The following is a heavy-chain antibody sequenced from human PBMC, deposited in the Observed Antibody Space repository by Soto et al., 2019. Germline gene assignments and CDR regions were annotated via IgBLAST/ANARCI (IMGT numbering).Heavy chain of an antibody. D-gene: IGHD2-15*01. J-gene: IGHJ4*02. CDR3: ARGTPLHY. Sequence: SETLSLTCTVSGGSISSGGYYWSWIRKHPVKGLEWIGYIYYSGSTYYNPSLKSRVSMSVDTSQNQFSLKMTSVTAADTAIYYCARGTPLHYWGQGALVTVSS. CDR2: IYYSGST. CDR1: GGSISSGGYY. V-gene: IGHV4-31*03.